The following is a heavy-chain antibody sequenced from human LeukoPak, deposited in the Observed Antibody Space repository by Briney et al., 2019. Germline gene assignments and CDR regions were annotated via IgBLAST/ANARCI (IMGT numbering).Heavy chain of an antibody. Sequence: PGGSLRLSCAASGFTFSSYAMHWVRQAPGKGLEWVALISYDGSDKDYAKSVKGRFTISRDNAKNSLYLQMNSLRADDTAVYYCARNRLHSGKYEKPLTYWGKGTRVTVS. CDR1: GFTFSSYA. J-gene: IGHJ4*02. CDR2: ISYDGSDK. CDR3: ARNRLHSGKYEKPLTY. D-gene: IGHD2-15*01. V-gene: IGHV3-30*04.